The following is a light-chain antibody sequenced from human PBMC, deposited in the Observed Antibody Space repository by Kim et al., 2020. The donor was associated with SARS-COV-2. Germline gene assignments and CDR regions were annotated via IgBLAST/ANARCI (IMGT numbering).Light chain of an antibody. V-gene: IGKV1-5*03. Sequence: APVGDRVTISCRVSQSISARLAWFQQKPGKAPKLLIYKASSLEGGVPSRFSGTGSGTEFTLTVSSLQPDDVATYYCQRYDTYSKTFGQGTKVDIK. CDR1: QSISAR. CDR2: KAS. CDR3: QRYDTYSKT. J-gene: IGKJ1*01.